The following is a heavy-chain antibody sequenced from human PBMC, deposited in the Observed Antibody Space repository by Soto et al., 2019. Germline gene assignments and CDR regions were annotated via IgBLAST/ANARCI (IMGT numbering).Heavy chain of an antibody. CDR1: GFIFSGSA. V-gene: IGHV3-73*01. CDR2: ILSKAGNYAT. J-gene: IGHJ4*02. Sequence: EVQLVDSGGGLVQPGGSLKLSCAASGFIFSGSAVHWVRQASGKGLEWVGRILSKAGNYATAYPASMKGRFTISRDDSENTAFLQMNSLKTEDTPVYYCIRGGSLYYYDYWGQGTLVAVSS. CDR3: IRGGSLYYYDY.